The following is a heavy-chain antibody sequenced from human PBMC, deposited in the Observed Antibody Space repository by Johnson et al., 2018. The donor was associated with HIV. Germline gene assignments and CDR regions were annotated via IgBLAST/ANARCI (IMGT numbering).Heavy chain of an antibody. CDR1: GFTFTDHY. Sequence: VQLVESGGGLVQPGGSLRLSCAASGFTFTDHYMDWVRQAPGKGLEWVGRTRNKAHSYTTEYAASVKGRFTISRDDSTNSLYLQMNSLKSEDTAVYYCATGASSTWSLGAVEIWGQGTMVTVSS. D-gene: IGHD6-13*01. V-gene: IGHV3-72*01. CDR3: ATGASSTWSLGAVEI. CDR2: TRNKAHSYTT. J-gene: IGHJ3*02.